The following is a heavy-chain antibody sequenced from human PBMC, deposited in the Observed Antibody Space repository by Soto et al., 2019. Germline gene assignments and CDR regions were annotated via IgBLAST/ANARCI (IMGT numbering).Heavy chain of an antibody. CDR2: INHSGST. V-gene: IGHV4-34*01. CDR3: ARGPXRAYYYGSGTQGCAFDI. CDR1: GGSFSGYY. Sequence: ETLSLTCAVYGGSFSGYYWSWIRQPPGKGLEWIGEINHSGSTNYNPSLKSRVTISVDTSKNQFSLKLSSVTAADTAVYYCARGPXRAYYYGSGTQGCAFDIWGQGTMVTVSS. D-gene: IGHD3-10*01. J-gene: IGHJ3*02.